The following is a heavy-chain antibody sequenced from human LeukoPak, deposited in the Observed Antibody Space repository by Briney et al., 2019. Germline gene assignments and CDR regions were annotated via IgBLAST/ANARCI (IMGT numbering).Heavy chain of an antibody. V-gene: IGHV1-69*04. Sequence: SVKVSCKASGYTFTSYDINWVRQATGQGLEWMGRIIPILGIANYAQKFQGRVTITADKSTSTAYMELSSLRSEDTAVYYCARDYEYYYDSRKYFDYWGQGTLVTVSS. CDR1: GYTFTSYD. CDR2: IIPILGIA. CDR3: ARDYEYYYDSRKYFDY. D-gene: IGHD3-22*01. J-gene: IGHJ4*02.